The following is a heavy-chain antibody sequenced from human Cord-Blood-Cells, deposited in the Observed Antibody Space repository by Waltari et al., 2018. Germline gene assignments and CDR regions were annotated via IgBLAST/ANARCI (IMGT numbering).Heavy chain of an antibody. Sequence: QVQLQESGPGLVKPSQTLSLTCTVSGGSISSGDYYWSWIRQPPGKGLEWIGYIYYSGSTYYNPSLKSRVTISVDPSKNQFSLKLSSVTAADTAVYYCASAMVRGVKAFDYWGQGTLVTVSS. J-gene: IGHJ4*02. CDR2: IYYSGST. CDR3: ASAMVRGVKAFDY. D-gene: IGHD3-10*01. CDR1: GGSISSGDYY. V-gene: IGHV4-30-4*08.